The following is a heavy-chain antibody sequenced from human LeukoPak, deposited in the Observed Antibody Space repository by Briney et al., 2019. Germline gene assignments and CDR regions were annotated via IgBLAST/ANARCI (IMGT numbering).Heavy chain of an antibody. J-gene: IGHJ3*02. V-gene: IGHV3-48*03. D-gene: IGHD3-10*01. CDR1: EFSFSSYE. Sequence: GGSLRLSCAAAEFSFSSYEMTWVRQTPGKGLAWLSYIDASGSRIVYADSVKGRFTISRDNAKNSLFLQMNSLRAEDTGIYYCAREKIAVFGDAFDIWGQGTRVTVSS. CDR3: AREKIAVFGDAFDI. CDR2: IDASGSRI.